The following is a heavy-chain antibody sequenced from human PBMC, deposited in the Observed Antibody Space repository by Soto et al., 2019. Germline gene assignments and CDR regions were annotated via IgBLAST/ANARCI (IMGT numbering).Heavy chain of an antibody. V-gene: IGHV4-31*03. D-gene: IGHD3-10*01. J-gene: IGHJ4*02. CDR2: IYYSGST. Sequence: SETLSLTCTVSGGSISSGGYYWSWIRQHPGKGLEWIGYIYYSGSTYYNPSLKSRVTISVDTSKNQFSLKLTSVTAADTAVYYCARHYDSGTYPLDYWGQGALVTVSS. CDR3: ARHYDSGTYPLDY. CDR1: GGSISSGGYY.